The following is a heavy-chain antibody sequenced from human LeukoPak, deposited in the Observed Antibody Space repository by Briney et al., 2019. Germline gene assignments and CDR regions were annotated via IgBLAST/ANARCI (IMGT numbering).Heavy chain of an antibody. CDR3: AKDIAYSGYDYFDY. V-gene: IGHV3-9*01. J-gene: IGHJ4*02. Sequence: GGSLRLSCAASRFTFDDYAMHWVRQAPGKGLEWVSSIGWNSGTIGYADSVRGRFTISRDNAKNSLYLQMNSMRAEDTALYYCAKDIAYSGYDYFDYWGQGTLVTVSS. CDR1: RFTFDDYA. CDR2: IGWNSGTI. D-gene: IGHD5-12*01.